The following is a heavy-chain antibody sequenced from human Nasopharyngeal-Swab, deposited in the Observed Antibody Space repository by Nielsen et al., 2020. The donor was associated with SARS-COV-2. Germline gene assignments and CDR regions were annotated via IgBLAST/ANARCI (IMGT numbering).Heavy chain of an antibody. CDR1: GFTFGTFA. CDR3: VKKGQQWLADDAFDT. CDR2: ISGSGAST. D-gene: IGHD6-19*01. V-gene: IGHV3-23*02. Sequence: GESLKISCGTSGFTFGTFAMGWVRQASGKGLEWVSVISGSGASTYYGDSVKGRFVISRDNSNNNLYLQMNNLKVEDAAIYYCVKKGQQWLADDAFDTWGQGTLVTISS. J-gene: IGHJ3*02.